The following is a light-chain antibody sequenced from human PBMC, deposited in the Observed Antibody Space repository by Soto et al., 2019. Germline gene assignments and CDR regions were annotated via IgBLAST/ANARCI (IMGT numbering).Light chain of an antibody. CDR1: QGISSY. CDR3: QQLNAYPLT. Sequence: DIQLTQYPTFLSASVGDIVTITCLASQGISSYLAWFQQKPGRAPNLLIYGASTLQSGVPSRFSGSGSGTDFTLTISNLQPEDFATYYCQQLNAYPLTLGQGTRPEIK. CDR2: GAS. V-gene: IGKV1-9*01. J-gene: IGKJ5*01.